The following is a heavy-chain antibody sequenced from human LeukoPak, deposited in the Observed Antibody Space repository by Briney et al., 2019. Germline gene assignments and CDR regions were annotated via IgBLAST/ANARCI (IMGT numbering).Heavy chain of an antibody. V-gene: IGHV1-8*01. Sequence: ASVKVPCKASGYTFTSYDINWVRQATGQGLEWMGWMNPNSGNTGYAQKFQGRVTMTRNTSISTAYMELSSLRSEDTAVYHCARGRDSSSWYNNWFDPWGQGTLVTVSS. D-gene: IGHD6-13*01. CDR1: GYTFTSYD. J-gene: IGHJ5*02. CDR3: ARGRDSSSWYNNWFDP. CDR2: MNPNSGNT.